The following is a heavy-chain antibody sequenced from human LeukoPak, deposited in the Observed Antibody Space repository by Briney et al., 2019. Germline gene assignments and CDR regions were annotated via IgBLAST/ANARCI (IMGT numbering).Heavy chain of an antibody. CDR1: GFTFSSYA. D-gene: IGHD1-26*01. J-gene: IGHJ4*02. CDR3: AKVDSGSYTFDY. Sequence: PGGSLRLSCAASGFTFSSYAMTWVRQAPGKGLGWVSLISGSGLTTWYADSVKGRFTISRDNPKNTLYLQMNSPRAEDTAVYYCAKVDSGSYTFDYWGRGTLVTVS. V-gene: IGHV3-23*01. CDR2: ISGSGLTT.